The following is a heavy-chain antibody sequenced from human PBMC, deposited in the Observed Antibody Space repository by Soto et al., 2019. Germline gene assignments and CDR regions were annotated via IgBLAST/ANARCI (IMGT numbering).Heavy chain of an antibody. J-gene: IGHJ4*02. Sequence: GGSLRLSCRVSGFTFNNSGMHWVRQAPGKGLEWMAVISYDGSDKYYADSVKGRVIISRDNSKNTLYLQMNSLRAEDTAVYYCAKEWPDSSGWYGGGYYFDYWGQGTLVTVSS. D-gene: IGHD6-19*01. CDR2: ISYDGSDK. CDR1: GFTFNNSG. CDR3: AKEWPDSSGWYGGGYYFDY. V-gene: IGHV3-30*18.